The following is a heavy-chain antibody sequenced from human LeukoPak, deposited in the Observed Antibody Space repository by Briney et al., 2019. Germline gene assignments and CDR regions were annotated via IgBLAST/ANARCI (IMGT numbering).Heavy chain of an antibody. Sequence: PSETLSLTCTVSGGSISSSSYYWGWIRQPPGKGLEWIVSIYYSGSTYYNPSLKSRVTISVDTSKNQFSLKLGSVTAADTAVYYCARLGRSSDLEGYFDYWGQGSLVTVSS. CDR1: GGSISSSSYY. J-gene: IGHJ4*02. V-gene: IGHV4-39*01. CDR3: ARLGRSSDLEGYFDY. CDR2: IYYSGST. D-gene: IGHD3-22*01.